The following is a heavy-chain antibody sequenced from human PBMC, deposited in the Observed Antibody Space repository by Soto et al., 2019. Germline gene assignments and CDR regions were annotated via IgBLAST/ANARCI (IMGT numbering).Heavy chain of an antibody. V-gene: IGHV5-51*01. Sequence: GESLKISCKGSGYSFTSYWIGWVRQMPGKGLEWMGIIYPGDSDTRYSPSFQGQVTISADKSISTAYLQWSSLKASDTAMYYCARRRYCSSTSCYGYYYYGMDVWGQGTTVTVSS. CDR3: ARRRYCSSTSCYGYYYYGMDV. CDR2: IYPGDSDT. J-gene: IGHJ6*02. CDR1: GYSFTSYW. D-gene: IGHD2-2*01.